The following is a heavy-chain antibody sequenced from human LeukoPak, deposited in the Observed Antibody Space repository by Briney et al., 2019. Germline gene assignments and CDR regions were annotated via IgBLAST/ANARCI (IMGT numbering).Heavy chain of an antibody. V-gene: IGHV4-59*13. CDR1: GGSISTYF. D-gene: IGHD5-18*01. Sequence: SETLSLTCSVSGGSISTYFWGWIRQSPGKGLEWIGWSYHRGSTSYNPSLKSRVAISVDTSKNQFSLKLTSVTAADTAVYYCARHSRHSYGSWDYWGQGTLVTVSS. CDR2: SYHRGST. CDR3: ARHSRHSYGSWDY. J-gene: IGHJ4*02.